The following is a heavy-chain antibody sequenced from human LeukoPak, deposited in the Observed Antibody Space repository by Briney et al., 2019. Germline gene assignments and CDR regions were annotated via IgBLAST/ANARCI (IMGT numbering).Heavy chain of an antibody. Sequence: PGGSLRLSCAASGFTFSSYWMHWVRQAPGKGLVWVSRINSDGSSTSYADSVKGRFPISRDNAKNTLYLQMNSLRAEDTAVYYCAPDLFTYYDFWSGYPPPLDYWGQGTLVTVSS. CDR3: APDLFTYYDFWSGYPPPLDY. CDR2: INSDGSST. CDR1: GFTFSSYW. J-gene: IGHJ4*02. D-gene: IGHD3-3*01. V-gene: IGHV3-74*01.